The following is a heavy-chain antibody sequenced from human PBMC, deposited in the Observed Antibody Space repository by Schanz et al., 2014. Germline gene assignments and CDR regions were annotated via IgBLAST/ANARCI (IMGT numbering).Heavy chain of an antibody. D-gene: IGHD2-15*01. J-gene: IGHJ5*01. CDR2: IIPSLGLA. CDR3: SKDKQGSRSDDS. CDR1: GGTFSSFG. Sequence: QVQLVQSGAEVKKPGSSVKVSCKASGGTFSSFGINWVRQAPGQGLEWMGRIIPSLGLAKYEQKFQDKVTITADTSTTTAYMELSGLRSEDTAVYYCSKDKQGSRSDDSWGQGTLVTVSS. V-gene: IGHV1-69*09.